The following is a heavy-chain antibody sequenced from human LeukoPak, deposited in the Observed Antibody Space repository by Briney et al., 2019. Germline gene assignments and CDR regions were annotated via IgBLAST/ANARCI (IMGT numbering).Heavy chain of an antibody. CDR1: GFTFSNAW. CDR3: TTAPAAGTVDFDY. J-gene: IGHJ4*02. CDR2: IKSKTDGGTT. D-gene: IGHD6-13*01. Sequence: PGGSLRLSCAASGFTFSNAWMSWVRQAPGKGLEWVGRIKSKTDGGTTDYAAPVKGRFTISRDDSKNTLYLQMNSLRTEDTAVYYCTTAPAAGTVDFDYWGQGTLVTVSS. V-gene: IGHV3-15*01.